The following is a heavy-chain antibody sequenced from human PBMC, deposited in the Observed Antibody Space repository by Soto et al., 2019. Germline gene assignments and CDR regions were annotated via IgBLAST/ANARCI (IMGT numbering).Heavy chain of an antibody. Sequence: PRGSLRLSCAASGCMFSNYGMHWVRQAPGKGLEWVAVIWSDGNNRYYADSVKGRFTISRDNSKNTVYLQMNSLRAEDTAVYYCVRGDNWNDEASDYWGQGTLVTVSS. D-gene: IGHD1-1*01. CDR2: IWSDGNNR. CDR3: VRGDNWNDEASDY. J-gene: IGHJ4*02. CDR1: GCMFSNYG. V-gene: IGHV3-33*01.